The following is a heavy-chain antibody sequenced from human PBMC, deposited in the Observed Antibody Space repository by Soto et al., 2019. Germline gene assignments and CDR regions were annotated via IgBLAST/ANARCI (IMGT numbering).Heavy chain of an antibody. D-gene: IGHD5-18*01. J-gene: IGHJ4*02. CDR1: GGTFSSYA. V-gene: IGHV1-69*04. Sequence: ASVKVSCKASGGTFSSYAISWVRQAPGQGLEWMGRIIPILGIANYAQKFQGRVTITADKSTSTAYMELSSLRSEDTAVYYCASLRGDTAMAANDYWGQGTLVTVSS. CDR2: IIPILGIA. CDR3: ASLRGDTAMAANDY.